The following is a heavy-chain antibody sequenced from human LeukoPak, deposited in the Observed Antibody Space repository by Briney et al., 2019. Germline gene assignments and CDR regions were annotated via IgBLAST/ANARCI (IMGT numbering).Heavy chain of an antibody. CDR3: ARDMYDFWSGYPHYGMDV. J-gene: IGHJ6*02. D-gene: IGHD3-3*01. V-gene: IGHV3-33*08. Sequence: PGGSLRLSCAASGFTFSSYSMNWVRQAPGKGLEWVAVIWYDGSNKYYADSVKGRFTISRDNSKNTLYLQMNSLRAEDTAVYYRARDMYDFWSGYPHYGMDVWGQGTTVTVSS. CDR1: GFTFSSYS. CDR2: IWYDGSNK.